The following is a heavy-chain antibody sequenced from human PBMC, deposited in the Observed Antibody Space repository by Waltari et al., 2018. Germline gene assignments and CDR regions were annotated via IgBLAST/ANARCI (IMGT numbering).Heavy chain of an antibody. D-gene: IGHD3-22*01. CDR1: GGSFSGYY. Sequence: QVQLQQWGAGLLQPSETLSLTCAVYGGSFSGYYCSWIRQPPGKGLEWIGEINHSGSTNYNPSLKSRVTISVDTSKNQFSLKLSSVTAADTAVYYCARLTVNFDYWGQGTLVTVSS. CDR2: INHSGST. V-gene: IGHV4-34*01. CDR3: ARLTVNFDY. J-gene: IGHJ4*02.